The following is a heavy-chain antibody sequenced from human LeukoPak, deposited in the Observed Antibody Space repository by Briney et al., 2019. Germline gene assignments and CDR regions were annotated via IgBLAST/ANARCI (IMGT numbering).Heavy chain of an antibody. CDR3: AREGLRYPGYSYGMDV. D-gene: IGHD1-14*01. Sequence: ASVKVSCKASGYSFTSYKMNWVRQAPGQGLEWMGWFNTNTGNPTYAQGFTGRFVFSLDTSVSTAYLQISSLKAEDTAVYYCAREGLRYPGYSYGMDVWGQGTTVTVSS. CDR2: FNTNTGNP. V-gene: IGHV7-4-1*02. J-gene: IGHJ6*02. CDR1: GYSFTSYK.